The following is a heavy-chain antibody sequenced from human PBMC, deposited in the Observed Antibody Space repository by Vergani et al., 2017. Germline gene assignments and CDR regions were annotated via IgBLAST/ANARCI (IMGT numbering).Heavy chain of an antibody. CDR1: GFTFSSYW. CDR2: ISYDGSNK. J-gene: IGHJ4*02. CDR3: APEGDSSGYYFDY. D-gene: IGHD3-22*01. Sequence: VQLVESGGGLVQPGGSLRLSCAASGFTFSSYWMSWVRQAPGKGLEWVAVISYDGSNKYYADSVKGRFTISRDNSKNTLYLQMNSLRAEDTAVYYCAPEGDSSGYYFDYWGQGTLVTVSS. V-gene: IGHV3-30*03.